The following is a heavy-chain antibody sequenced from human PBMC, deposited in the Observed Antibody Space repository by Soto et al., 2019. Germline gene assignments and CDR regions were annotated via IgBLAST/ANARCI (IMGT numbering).Heavy chain of an antibody. V-gene: IGHV4-31*03. CDR3: ARGRLGDNFDY. D-gene: IGHD3-16*01. J-gene: IGHJ4*02. CDR2: IYYSGST. Sequence: QVQLQESGPGLVKPSQTLSLTCSVSGGSISSGGYYWSWIRQHPGKGLEWIGYIYYSGSTYYNPSLKSRVTISIDTSKNQFSLKLGSVTAADTAMYYCARGRLGDNFDYWGQGTLVTVSS. CDR1: GGSISSGGYY.